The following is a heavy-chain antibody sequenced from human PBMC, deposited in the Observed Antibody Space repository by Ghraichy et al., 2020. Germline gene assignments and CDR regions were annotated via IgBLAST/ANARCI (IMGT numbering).Heavy chain of an antibody. CDR3: ARASIAARAELDY. V-gene: IGHV1-2*04. CDR2: INPNSGGT. J-gene: IGHJ4*02. CDR1: GYTFTGYY. Sequence: ASVKVSCKASGYTFTGYYMHWVRQAPGQGLEWMGWINPNSGGTNYAQKFQGWVTMTRDMSISTAYMELSRLRSDDTAVYYCARASIAARAELDYWGQGTLVTVSS. D-gene: IGHD6-6*01.